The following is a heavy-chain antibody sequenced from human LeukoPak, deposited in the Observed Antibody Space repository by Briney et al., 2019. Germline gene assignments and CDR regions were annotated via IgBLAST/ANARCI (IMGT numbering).Heavy chain of an antibody. J-gene: IGHJ5*02. V-gene: IGHV4-61*02. CDR1: GGSISSGTYY. D-gene: IGHD6-19*01. CDR3: ARESGWYNWLDP. CDR2: IYTSGST. Sequence: TSQTLSLTCTVSGGSISSGTYYWSWIRQPAGKGLEWIGRIYTSGSTNYNPSLKSRVTISVDTSKNQFSLKLSSVTAADTAVYYCARESGWYNWLDPWGQGTLVTVSS.